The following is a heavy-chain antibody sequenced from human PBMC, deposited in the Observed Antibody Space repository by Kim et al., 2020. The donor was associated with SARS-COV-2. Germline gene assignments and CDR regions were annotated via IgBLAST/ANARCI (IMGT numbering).Heavy chain of an antibody. CDR2: ISDSGSAI. D-gene: IGHD1-26*01. Sequence: GGSLRLSCAASGFVFSNSEMNWVRQAPGKGLEWVSYISDSGSAIYYADSVKGRFTISRDNVKNSLYLQMNSLRAEDTALYYCAREGRSTKSGYWGQGTLVTVSS. CDR3: AREGRSTKSGY. V-gene: IGHV3-48*03. CDR1: GFVFSNSE. J-gene: IGHJ4*02.